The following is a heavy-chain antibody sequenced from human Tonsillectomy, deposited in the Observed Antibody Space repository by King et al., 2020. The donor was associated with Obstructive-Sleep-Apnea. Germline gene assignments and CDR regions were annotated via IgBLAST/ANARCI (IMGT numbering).Heavy chain of an antibody. Sequence: VQLVESGGGVVQPGRSLRLSCAASGFTFSSYGMHWVRQAPGKGLEWVAVIWYDGSNKYYADYGKGRFTISRDNSNNTLYLQMNSRRAEDTAVYYCARGYTITAFDIWGQGTMVTVSS. CDR1: GFTFSSYG. V-gene: IGHV3-33*01. CDR2: IWYDGSNK. CDR3: ARGYTITAFDI. J-gene: IGHJ3*02. D-gene: IGHD5-12*01.